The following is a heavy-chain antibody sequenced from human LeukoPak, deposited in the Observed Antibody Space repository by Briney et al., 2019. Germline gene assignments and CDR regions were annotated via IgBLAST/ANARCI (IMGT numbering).Heavy chain of an antibody. V-gene: IGHV1-58*01. CDR3: AVLYSGSPIDY. CDR2: IVVGSGNT. Sequence: ASVSVSCKASGFTFTNSAVQWVRQARGQRLEWIGWIVVGSGNTNYAQKFQERVTITRDMSTSTAYMELSSLRSEDTAIYYCAVLYSGSPIDYWGQGTLVTVSS. D-gene: IGHD1-26*01. CDR1: GFTFTNSA. J-gene: IGHJ4*02.